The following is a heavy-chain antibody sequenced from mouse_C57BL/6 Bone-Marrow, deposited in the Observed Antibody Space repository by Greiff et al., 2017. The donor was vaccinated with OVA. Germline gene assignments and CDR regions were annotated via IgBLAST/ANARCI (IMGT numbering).Heavy chain of an antibody. D-gene: IGHD6-1*01. CDR1: GYTFTSYW. V-gene: IGHV1-72*01. CDR3: ARYSDSPDRYFDV. CDR2: IDPNSGGT. J-gene: IGHJ1*03. Sequence: VQLQQPGAELVKPGASVKLSCTASGYTFTSYWMHWVKQRPGRGLEWIGRIDPNSGGTKYNEKFKNKATLTVDKPSSTAYMQLSSLTSEYSAVYYCARYSDSPDRYFDVWGTGTTVTVSS.